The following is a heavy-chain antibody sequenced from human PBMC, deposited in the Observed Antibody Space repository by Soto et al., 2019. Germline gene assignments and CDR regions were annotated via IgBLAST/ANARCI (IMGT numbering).Heavy chain of an antibody. D-gene: IGHD4-17*01. CDR2: INSDGSST. V-gene: IGHV3-74*01. Sequence: GGSLRLSCAASGFTFSSYWMHWVRQAPGKGLVWVSRINSDGSSTSYADSVKGRFTISRDNAKNTLYLQMDSLRAEDTAVYYCARDAYGDPTYFDYWGQGTLVTVSS. CDR3: ARDAYGDPTYFDY. J-gene: IGHJ4*02. CDR1: GFTFSSYW.